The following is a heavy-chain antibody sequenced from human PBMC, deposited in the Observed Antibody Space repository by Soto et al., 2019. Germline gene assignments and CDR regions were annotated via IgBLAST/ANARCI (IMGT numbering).Heavy chain of an antibody. J-gene: IGHJ4*02. CDR1: SISTYY. CDR2: IYYLGRT. D-gene: IGHD1-26*01. CDR3: ARDPGGATHFDS. V-gene: IGHV4-59*01. Sequence: PSETLSLTCTVDSISTYYWNWIRQTPGKGLEWIGYIYYLGRTNYNRSLKSRVTISIDMSKNQFSLRLNFVTAADTAVYYCARDPGGATHFDSGGEGPLVTVPS.